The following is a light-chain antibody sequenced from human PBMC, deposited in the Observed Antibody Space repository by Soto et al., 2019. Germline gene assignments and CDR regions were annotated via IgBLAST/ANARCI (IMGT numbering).Light chain of an antibody. V-gene: IGKV1-5*03. CDR2: KTS. Sequence: DIQMTQSPSTLSASVGDRVTITCRASQSTSGWLAWYQQKAGKAPKLVIYKTSNLQSAVPSRFSGSGTGTAFTLTISSLHPDDFANYYCQQYNSYPLTVGGGTKVEIK. CDR1: QSTSGW. J-gene: IGKJ4*01. CDR3: QQYNSYPLT.